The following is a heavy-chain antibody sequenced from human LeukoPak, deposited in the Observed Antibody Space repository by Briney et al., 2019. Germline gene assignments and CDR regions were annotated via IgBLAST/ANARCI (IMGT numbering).Heavy chain of an antibody. CDR2: ISSSSSTI. D-gene: IGHD1-26*01. Sequence: GGSLRLSCAASGFTFSSYSMNWVRQAPGKGLEWVSYISSSSSTIYYADSVKGRFTISRDNAKNSLYLQMNSLRAEDTAVYYCARGGYPGSYYYYYYMDVWGKGTTVTVSS. J-gene: IGHJ6*03. CDR1: GFTFSSYS. CDR3: ARGGYPGSYYYYYYMDV. V-gene: IGHV3-48*01.